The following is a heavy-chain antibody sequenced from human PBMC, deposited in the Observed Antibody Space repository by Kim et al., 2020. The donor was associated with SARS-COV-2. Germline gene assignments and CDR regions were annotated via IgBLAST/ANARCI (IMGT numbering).Heavy chain of an antibody. Sequence: GGSLRLSCAASGFTFSSYAMSWVRQAPGKGLEWVSAISGSGGSTYYADSVKGRFTISRDNSKNTLYVQMNSLRAEDTAVYYCAKEGVPVAVAGTVYGMDVWGQGTTVTVSS. CDR1: GFTFSSYA. D-gene: IGHD6-19*01. V-gene: IGHV3-23*01. J-gene: IGHJ6*02. CDR2: ISGSGGST. CDR3: AKEGVPVAVAGTVYGMDV.